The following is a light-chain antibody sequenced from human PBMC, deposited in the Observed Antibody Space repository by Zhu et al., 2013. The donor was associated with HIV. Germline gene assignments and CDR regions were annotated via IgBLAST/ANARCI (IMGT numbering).Light chain of an antibody. Sequence: SYVLTQPPSVSVAPGETARLTCGGNNIVRKSVHWYQQRPGQAPVLVVYDDSDRPSGIPERFSGSNSGNTATLTISRVEAGDEADYYCQVWDSGSDHRVVFGGGTKLTVL. CDR2: DDS. CDR1: NIVRKS. CDR3: QVWDSGSDHRVV. J-gene: IGLJ2*01. V-gene: IGLV3-21*02.